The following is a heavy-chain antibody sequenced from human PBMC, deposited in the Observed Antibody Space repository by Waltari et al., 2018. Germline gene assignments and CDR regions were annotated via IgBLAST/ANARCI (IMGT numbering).Heavy chain of an antibody. Sequence: QVQLVESGGGVVQPGRSLRLSCAASGFTFGSYAMHWVRQAPGKGLEGVAIISYDGTTTYYADSVKGRFTRSRDNSKNTLYRQMNSLVFEDTAIYYCAKPDCTTTNCYTCTDWGQGALVTVSS. D-gene: IGHD2-2*02. J-gene: IGHJ4*02. CDR3: AKPDCTTTNCYTCTD. V-gene: IGHV3-30-3*02. CDR1: GFTFGSYA. CDR2: ISYDGTTT.